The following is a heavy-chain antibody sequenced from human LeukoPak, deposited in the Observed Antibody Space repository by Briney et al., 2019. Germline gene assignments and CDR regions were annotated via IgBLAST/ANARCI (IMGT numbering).Heavy chain of an antibody. CDR3: GRPARGDFFNI. V-gene: IGHV3-7*01. Sequence: GGSLRLSCAASGFTFSSYWMSWVRQAPGKGLEWVANIRQEGSEKYYVDSVKGRFTISRDNAKNSLYLQMNSLRADDTAVYYCGRPARGDFFNIGGKGKRVPFSS. CDR1: GFTFSSYW. D-gene: IGHD3-16*01. CDR2: IRQEGSEK. J-gene: IGHJ3*02.